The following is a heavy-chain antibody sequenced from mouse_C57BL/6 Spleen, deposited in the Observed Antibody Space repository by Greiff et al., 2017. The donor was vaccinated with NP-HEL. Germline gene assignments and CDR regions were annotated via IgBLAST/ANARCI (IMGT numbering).Heavy chain of an antibody. V-gene: IGHV1-81*01. CDR2: IYPRSGNT. Sequence: QVQLQQSGAELARPGASVKLSCKASGYTFTSYGISWVKQRTGQGLEWIGEIYPRSGNTYYNEKFKGKATLTADKSSSTAYMELRSLTSEDSAVYFCASRPMGVTTRGYYAMDYWGQGTSVTVSS. J-gene: IGHJ4*01. CDR1: GYTFTSYG. CDR3: ASRPMGVTTRGYYAMDY. D-gene: IGHD2-2*01.